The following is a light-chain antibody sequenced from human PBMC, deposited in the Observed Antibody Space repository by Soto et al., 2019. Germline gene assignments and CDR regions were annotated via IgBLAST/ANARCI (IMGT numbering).Light chain of an antibody. V-gene: IGLV2-8*01. Sequence: QSALTQPPSASGAPGQSVTISCTGTSSDVGAYNYVSWYQQHPGTAPKLMIYEVSERPSGVPDRFSGSKSGHTASLTVSGLQAEDEADYYCSSYAGSNKDVFGTGTKLTVL. J-gene: IGLJ1*01. CDR2: EVS. CDR3: SSYAGSNKDV. CDR1: SSDVGAYNY.